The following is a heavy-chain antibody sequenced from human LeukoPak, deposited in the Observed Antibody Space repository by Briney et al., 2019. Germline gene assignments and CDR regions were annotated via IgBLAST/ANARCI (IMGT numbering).Heavy chain of an antibody. CDR3: ARDWVAGVPFDAFDI. J-gene: IGHJ3*02. CDR2: IKEDGSEK. D-gene: IGHD3-10*01. V-gene: IGHV3-7*03. Sequence: GGSLRLSCAASGFTLSSYWMSWVRQAPGKGLEWVANIKEDGSEKYYVDSVKGRFTISRDNAKNSLYLHMNSLTAEDAAMYYCARDWVAGVPFDAFDIWGQGTMVSVSS. CDR1: GFTLSSYW.